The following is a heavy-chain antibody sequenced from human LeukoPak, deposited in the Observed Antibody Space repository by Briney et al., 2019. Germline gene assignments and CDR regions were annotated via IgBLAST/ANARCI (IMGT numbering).Heavy chain of an antibody. D-gene: IGHD5-18*01. CDR2: INPSGGT. Sequence: SETLSLTCAVYGGSFSDYSWSWIRQPPGKGLEWIGEINPSGGTNHDPSLMSRVNMSVATSKNQISLRVSSVTAADTAVYYRARVGYRYSINDWSRTGLGAYPTKYYYYMDVWGKGTTVTVSS. V-gene: IGHV4-34*01. CDR1: GGSFSDYS. CDR3: ARVGYRYSINDWSRTGLGAYPTKYYYYMDV. J-gene: IGHJ6*03.